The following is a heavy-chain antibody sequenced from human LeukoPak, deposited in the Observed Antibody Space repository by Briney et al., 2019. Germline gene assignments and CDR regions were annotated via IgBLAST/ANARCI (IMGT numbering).Heavy chain of an antibody. Sequence: GASVKVSCKASGYTFTSYDINWVRQATGQGREWMGYVNPNSGNTGYAQNFQGRVTITRTTSISTAYMEVSGLRSDDTAVYYCARDPHPCGGDCYTNGAFDIWGQGTLVTVSS. J-gene: IGHJ3*02. V-gene: IGHV1-8*03. CDR3: ARDPHPCGGDCYTNGAFDI. CDR2: VNPNSGNT. CDR1: GYTFTSYD. D-gene: IGHD2-21*02.